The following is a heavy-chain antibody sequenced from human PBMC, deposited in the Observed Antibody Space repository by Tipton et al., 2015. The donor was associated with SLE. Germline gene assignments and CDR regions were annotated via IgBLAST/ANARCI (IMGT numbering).Heavy chain of an antibody. CDR3: AKDRDYGDYVRNFGY. J-gene: IGHJ4*02. CDR2: IRYDGSNK. CDR1: GFTFSSSG. D-gene: IGHD4-17*01. V-gene: IGHV3-30*02. Sequence: SGFTFSSSGIHWVRQAPGKGLEWVAFIRYDGSNKYYADSVKGRFTISRDNSKNTLYLQMNSLRAEDTAVYYCAKDRDYGDYVRNFGYWGQGTLVTVSS.